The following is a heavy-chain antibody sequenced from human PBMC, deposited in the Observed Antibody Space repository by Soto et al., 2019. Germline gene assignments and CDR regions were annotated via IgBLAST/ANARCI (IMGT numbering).Heavy chain of an antibody. D-gene: IGHD3-22*01. CDR3: ARSIVVVTSFDY. V-gene: IGHV1-8*01. J-gene: IGHJ4*02. CDR1: GYTFTSYD. Sequence: GASVKVSCEASGYTFTSYDINWVRQATGQGLEWMGWMNPNSGNTGYAQKFQGRVTMTRNTSISTAYMELSSLRSEDTAVYYCARSIVVVTSFDYWGQGTLVTVS. CDR2: MNPNSGNT.